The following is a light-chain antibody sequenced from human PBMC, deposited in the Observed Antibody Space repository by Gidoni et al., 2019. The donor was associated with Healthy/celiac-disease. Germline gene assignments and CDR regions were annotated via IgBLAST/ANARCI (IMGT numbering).Light chain of an antibody. V-gene: IGLV2-14*01. Sequence: QSALTQPASVSGSPGQSITISCTGTSSDVGGYNYVSWYQQHPGKAPKLMIYDVSNRPSGVSNRFSGLQAEDEADYYCSSYTSSSTLEVVFGGGTMLTVL. CDR3: SSYTSSSTLEVV. CDR2: DVS. J-gene: IGLJ2*01. CDR1: SSDVGGYNY.